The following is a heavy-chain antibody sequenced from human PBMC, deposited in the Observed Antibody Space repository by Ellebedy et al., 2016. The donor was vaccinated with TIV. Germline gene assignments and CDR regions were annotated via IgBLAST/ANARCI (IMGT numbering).Heavy chain of an antibody. CDR1: GYTFTSYD. D-gene: IGHD3-9*01. J-gene: IGHJ5*02. V-gene: IGHV1-8*01. CDR2: MNPNSGNT. Sequence: ASVKVSXKASGYTFTSYDINWVRQATGQGLEWMGWMNPNSGNTGYAQKFQGRVTMTRNTSISTAYMELSSLRSEDTAVYYCAIDVLRYFDWSTRRFDPWGQGTLVTVSS. CDR3: AIDVLRYFDWSTRRFDP.